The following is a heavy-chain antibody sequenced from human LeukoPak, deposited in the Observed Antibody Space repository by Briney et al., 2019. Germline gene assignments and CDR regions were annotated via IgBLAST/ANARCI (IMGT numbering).Heavy chain of an antibody. V-gene: IGHV4-59*01. CDR2: IYYSGST. D-gene: IGHD2-2*02. CDR1: GGSISSYY. J-gene: IGHJ4*01. Sequence: SETLSLTCTVSGGSISSYYWSWIRQPPGKGLEWIGYIYYSGSTNYNPSLKSRVTISVDTSKNQFSLKLSSVTAADTAVYYCARGYPPDYWGQEPWSPSHQ. CDR3: ARGYPPDY.